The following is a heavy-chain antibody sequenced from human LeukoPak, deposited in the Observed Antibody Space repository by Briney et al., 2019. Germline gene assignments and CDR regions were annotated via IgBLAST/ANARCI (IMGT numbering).Heavy chain of an antibody. D-gene: IGHD1-26*01. CDR2: ISSSGSTI. CDR1: GFTFSSYE. CDR3: AREEYIGGSYSLYGMDV. Sequence: PGGSLRLSCAASGFTFSSYEMNWVRQAPGKGLEWVSYISSSGSTIYYADSVKGRFTISRDNAKNSLYLQMNSLRAEDTAVYYCAREEYIGGSYSLYGMDVWGQGTTVTVSS. V-gene: IGHV3-48*03. J-gene: IGHJ6*02.